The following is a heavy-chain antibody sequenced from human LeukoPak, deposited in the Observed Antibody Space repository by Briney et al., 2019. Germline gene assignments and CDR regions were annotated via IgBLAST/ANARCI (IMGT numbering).Heavy chain of an antibody. J-gene: IGHJ4*02. Sequence: GASVKVSCKASGYTFTSYGISWVRQAPGQGLEWMGWISAYNGNTNYAQKLRGRVTMTTDTSTSTAYMELRSLRSDDTAVYYCARTRDIVVVPATQPLNDYWGQGTLVTVSS. V-gene: IGHV1-18*01. D-gene: IGHD2-2*01. CDR1: GYTFTSYG. CDR2: ISAYNGNT. CDR3: ARTRDIVVVPATQPLNDY.